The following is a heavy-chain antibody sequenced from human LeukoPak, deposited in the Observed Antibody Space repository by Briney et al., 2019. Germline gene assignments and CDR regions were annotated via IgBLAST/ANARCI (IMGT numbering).Heavy chain of an antibody. D-gene: IGHD5/OR15-5a*01. J-gene: IGHJ4*02. CDR3: ARGDGVYVY. CDR1: GFTVSSNY. CDR2: IYFVGTT. Sequence: GGSLRLSCAASGFTVSSNYMTWVRQAPGQGLEWVSVIYFVGTTYYADSVKGRFTISRDNSKNTVYLQMNSLRVEDTAVYYCARGDGVYVYWGQGTLVTVSS. V-gene: IGHV3-53*01.